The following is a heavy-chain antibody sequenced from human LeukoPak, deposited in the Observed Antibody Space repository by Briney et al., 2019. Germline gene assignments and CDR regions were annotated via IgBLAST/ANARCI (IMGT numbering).Heavy chain of an antibody. CDR2: ISGSGGST. Sequence: GGSLRLSCAASGFTFSSYAMSWVRQAPGKGLEWVSAISGSGGSTYYADSVKGRFTISRDNSKNTLYLQMNSLRAEDTAVYCCAKVVASYDSSGYNDYWGQGTLVTVSS. V-gene: IGHV3-23*01. CDR1: GFTFSSYA. D-gene: IGHD3-22*01. CDR3: AKVVASYDSSGYNDY. J-gene: IGHJ4*02.